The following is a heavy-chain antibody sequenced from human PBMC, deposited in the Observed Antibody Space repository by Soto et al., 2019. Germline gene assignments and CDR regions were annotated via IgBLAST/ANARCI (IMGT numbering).Heavy chain of an antibody. D-gene: IGHD3-3*01. Sequence: SETLSLTCAVYGGSFSGYYWSWIRQPPGKGLEWIGEINHSGSTNYNPSLKSRVTISVDTSKNQFSLKLSSVTAADTAVYYCARGPPQVYDFWSGYYTSFDYWGQGTLVTVSS. CDR3: ARGPPQVYDFWSGYYTSFDY. J-gene: IGHJ4*02. V-gene: IGHV4-34*01. CDR1: GGSFSGYY. CDR2: INHSGST.